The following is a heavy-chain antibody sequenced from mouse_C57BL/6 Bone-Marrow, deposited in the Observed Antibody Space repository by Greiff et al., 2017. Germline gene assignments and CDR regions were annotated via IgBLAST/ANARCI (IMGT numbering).Heavy chain of an antibody. D-gene: IGHD1-1*01. V-gene: IGHV5-17*01. J-gene: IGHJ2*01. CDR1: GFTFSDYG. CDR2: ISSGSSTM. Sequence: EVQLVESGGGLVKPGGSLKLSCAASGFTFSDYGMHWVRQAPEKGLEWVAYISSGSSTMYYADTVKGRFTISRDNAKNTLFLQMTSLGSEDTARYYCARYYYGSSDDWGHGATLTVAS. CDR3: ARYYYGSSDD.